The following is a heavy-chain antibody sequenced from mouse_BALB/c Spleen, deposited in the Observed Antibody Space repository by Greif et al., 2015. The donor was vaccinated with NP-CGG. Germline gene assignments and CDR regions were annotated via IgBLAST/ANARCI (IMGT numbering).Heavy chain of an antibody. CDR2: IWAGGST. D-gene: IGHD2-4*01. J-gene: IGHJ4*01. CDR3: ASAYYDYLYYAMDY. V-gene: IGHV2-9*02. CDR1: GFSLTSYG. Sequence: VNVVESGPGLVAPSQSLSITCTVSGFSLTSYGVHWVRQPPGKGLEWLGVIWAGGSTNYNSALMSRLSISKDNSKSQVFLKMNSLQTDDTAMYYCASAYYDYLYYAMDYWGQGTSATVSS.